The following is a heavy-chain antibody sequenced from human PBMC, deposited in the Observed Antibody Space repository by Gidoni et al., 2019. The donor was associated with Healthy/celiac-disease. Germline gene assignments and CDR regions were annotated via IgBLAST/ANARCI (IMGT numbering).Heavy chain of an antibody. CDR1: GGTFSSYT. Sequence: QVQLVQSGAEVKKPGSSVKVSCKASGGTFSSYTISWVRQAPGQGLEWMGRIIPILGIANYAQKFQGRVTITADKSTSTAYMELSSLRSEDTAVYYCAREAHSGRSSRNPSWFYWGQGTLVTVSS. D-gene: IGHD6-13*01. CDR2: IIPILGIA. V-gene: IGHV1-69*08. J-gene: IGHJ4*02. CDR3: AREAHSGRSSRNPSWFY.